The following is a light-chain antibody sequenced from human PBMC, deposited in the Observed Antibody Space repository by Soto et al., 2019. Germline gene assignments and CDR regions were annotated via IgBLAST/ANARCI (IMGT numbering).Light chain of an antibody. CDR2: DAS. J-gene: IGKJ4*01. V-gene: IGKV3-11*01. CDR1: QSVSSY. CDR3: QQFSSYPLT. Sequence: EIVLTQSPATLSLSPGERAPLSCRASQSVSSYLAWYQQKPGQAPRLLIYDASNRATGIPARFSGSGSGTDFALTISSLEPEDFAVYYCQQFSSYPLTFGGGTKVDIK.